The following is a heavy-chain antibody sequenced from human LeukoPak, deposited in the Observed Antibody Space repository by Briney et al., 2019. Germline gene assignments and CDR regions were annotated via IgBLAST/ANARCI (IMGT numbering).Heavy chain of an antibody. J-gene: IGHJ4*02. D-gene: IGHD3-16*01. CDR3: ATVGVGWVAFEY. CDR1: GSMFSHSA. V-gene: IGHV3-23*01. Sequence: GGSLRLSCAASGSMFSHSAMTWVRQTPGKGLEWVSGISESGGATYYAGSAKGRFTISRDNSKNTLYLQMNSLRSDDTAVYYCATVGVGWVAFEYWGQGALVTVSS. CDR2: ISESGGAT.